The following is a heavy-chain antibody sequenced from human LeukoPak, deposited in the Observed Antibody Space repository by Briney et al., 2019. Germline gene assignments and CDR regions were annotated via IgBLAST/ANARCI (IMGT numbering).Heavy chain of an antibody. CDR3: ARGIESYGDYGY. Sequence: SETLSLTCTVSGGSISSSYWSWIRQPPGRGLEWIAYMYNSGSTNYNPSLKSRVTISIDTSKNQFSLKLSSLTAADTAIYYCARGIESYGDYGYWGQGILVTVSS. V-gene: IGHV4-59*01. J-gene: IGHJ4*02. CDR2: MYNSGST. D-gene: IGHD4-17*01. CDR1: GGSISSSY.